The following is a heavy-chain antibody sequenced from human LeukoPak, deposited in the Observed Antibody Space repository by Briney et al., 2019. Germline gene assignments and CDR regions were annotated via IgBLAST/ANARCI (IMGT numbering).Heavy chain of an antibody. CDR2: IYCSGST. V-gene: IGHV4-31*03. CDR1: GGSISSGGYY. Sequence: PSQTLSLTCTVSGGSISSGGYYWSWIRQHPGKGLEWIGYIYCSGSTYYNPSLKSRVTISVDTSKNQFSLKLSSVTAADTAVYYCARGFDSSGYYFDYWGQGTLVTVSS. D-gene: IGHD3-22*01. J-gene: IGHJ4*02. CDR3: ARGFDSSGYYFDY.